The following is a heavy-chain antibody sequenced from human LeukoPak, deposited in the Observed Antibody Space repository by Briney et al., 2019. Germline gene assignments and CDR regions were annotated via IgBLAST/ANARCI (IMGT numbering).Heavy chain of an antibody. J-gene: IGHJ4*02. CDR3: ARGHGDWPGNYFDH. CDR2: ISGSGTII. CDR1: XXXXSXYG. Sequence: GGSLILXCXXXXXXXSXYGMNWVRQAPGKGLEWVSSISGSGTIINYGDSVKGRFSSSRDNFNSVLYLQIYSLRVEDAAVYYCARGHGDWPGNYFDHWGLGALVSVSS. D-gene: IGHD4-17*01. V-gene: IGHV3-23*01.